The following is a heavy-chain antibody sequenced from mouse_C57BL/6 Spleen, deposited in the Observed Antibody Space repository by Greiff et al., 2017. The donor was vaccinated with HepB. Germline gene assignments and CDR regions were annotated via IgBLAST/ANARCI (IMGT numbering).Heavy chain of an antibody. CDR1: GYAFSSSW. CDR3: ANAQATSPY. V-gene: IGHV1-82*01. Sequence: QVQLKQSGPELVKPGASVKISCKASGYAFSSSWMNWVKQRPGKGLEWIGRIYPGDGDTNYNGKFKGKATLTADKSSSTAYMQLSSLTSGDSAVYFCANAQATSPYWGQGTLVTVSA. J-gene: IGHJ3*01. D-gene: IGHD3-2*02. CDR2: IYPGDGDT.